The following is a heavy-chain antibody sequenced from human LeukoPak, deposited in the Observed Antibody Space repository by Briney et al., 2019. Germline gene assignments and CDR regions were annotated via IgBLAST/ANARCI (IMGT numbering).Heavy chain of an antibody. V-gene: IGHV4-38-2*01. CDR1: GYSISSGYY. CDR2: IYHSGST. D-gene: IGHD2-2*01. Sequence: PSETLSLTCAVSGYSISSGYYWGWIRQPPGKGLEWIGSIYHSGSTYYNPSLKSRATISVDTSKNQFSLKLSSVTAADTAVYYCARRCSSTSCYGAFDIWGQGTMVTVSS. CDR3: ARRCSSTSCYGAFDI. J-gene: IGHJ3*02.